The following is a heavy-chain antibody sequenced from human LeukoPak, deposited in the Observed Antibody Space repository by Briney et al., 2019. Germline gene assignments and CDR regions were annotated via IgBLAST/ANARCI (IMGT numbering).Heavy chain of an antibody. CDR1: GFTVSSNY. J-gene: IGHJ5*02. CDR2: IYSGGST. Sequence: PGGSLRLSCAASGFTVSSNYMSWVRQAPGKGLEWVSVIYSGGSTYYADSVKGRFTISRDNSKNTLYLQMNSLRAEDTAVYYCARVGMGIYGDYVYNWFDPWGQGTLVTVSS. D-gene: IGHD4-17*01. CDR3: ARVGMGIYGDYVYNWFDP. V-gene: IGHV3-53*01.